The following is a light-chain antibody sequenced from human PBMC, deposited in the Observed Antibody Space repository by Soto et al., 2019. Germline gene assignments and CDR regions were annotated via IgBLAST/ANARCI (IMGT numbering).Light chain of an antibody. CDR1: QSVSTW. Sequence: DIQMTQSPSTLSASVGDRVTITCRASQSVSTWLAWYQQKAGKAPKLLIYGASSLESGVPSRFSGSGSGTEFTLTISSLQPDDFATYYCQQYNTYPWTFGQGTTVDIK. V-gene: IGKV1-5*01. CDR2: GAS. J-gene: IGKJ1*01. CDR3: QQYNTYPWT.